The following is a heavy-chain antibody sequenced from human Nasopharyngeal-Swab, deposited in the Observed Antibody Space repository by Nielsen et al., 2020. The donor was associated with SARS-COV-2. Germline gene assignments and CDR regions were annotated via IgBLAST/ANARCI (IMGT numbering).Heavy chain of an antibody. D-gene: IGHD5-18*01. CDR1: GFTFSSYW. Sequence: GGSLRLSCAASGFTFSSYWMSWVRQAPGKGLEWVANIKQDGSGKYYVDSVKGRFTISRDNAKNSLYLQMNSLRAEDTAVYYCARRIQLFEAWDWFDPWGQGTLVTVSS. J-gene: IGHJ5*02. CDR3: ARRIQLFEAWDWFDP. CDR2: IKQDGSGK. V-gene: IGHV3-7*03.